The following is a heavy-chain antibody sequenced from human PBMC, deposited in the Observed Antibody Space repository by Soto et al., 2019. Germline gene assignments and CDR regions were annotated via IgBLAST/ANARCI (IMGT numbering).Heavy chain of an antibody. V-gene: IGHV1-18*04. J-gene: IGHJ5*02. CDR3: AMDSSNWYVTARWFDP. Sequence: QVQLVQSGAEVKKPGASVKVSCKASGYTFTSYGISWVRQAPGQGLEWMGWISAYIGNTNYAQKLQGRVTMTTDTSTSTAYMELRSLRSDDTALYYCAMDSSNWYVTARWFDPWGQGTLVTVSS. CDR2: ISAYIGNT. CDR1: GYTFTSYG. D-gene: IGHD6-13*01.